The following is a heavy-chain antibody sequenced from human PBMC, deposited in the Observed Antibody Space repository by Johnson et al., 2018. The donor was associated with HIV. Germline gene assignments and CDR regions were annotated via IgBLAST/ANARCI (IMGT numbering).Heavy chain of an antibody. D-gene: IGHD6-19*01. CDR3: ARETGIAVADTALTTFDI. CDR1: SFTFSDYY. CDR2: ISSSGSTI. V-gene: IGHV3-11*04. Sequence: QVQLVESWGGLVKPGGSLRLSCAASSFTFSDYYMSWIRQAPGKGLECISYISSSGSTIYYADSVKGRFTISRDNSRNTLYLQMNSLRAEDTAVYYCARETGIAVADTALTTFDIWGQGTMVPVSS. J-gene: IGHJ3*02.